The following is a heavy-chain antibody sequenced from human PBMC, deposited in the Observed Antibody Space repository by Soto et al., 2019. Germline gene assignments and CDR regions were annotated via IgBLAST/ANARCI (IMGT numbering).Heavy chain of an antibody. CDR3: ARSLRVLGVVDV. V-gene: IGHV3-30-3*01. J-gene: IGHJ6*02. Sequence: GGSLRLSCAASGFTFSSYAMHWVRQAPGKGLEWVAVISYDGSNKYYADSVKGRFTISRDNSKNTLYLQMNSLRAEDTAVYYCARSLRVLGVVDVWGQGTTVTVSS. CDR2: ISYDGSNK. CDR1: GFTFSSYA. D-gene: IGHD3-10*01.